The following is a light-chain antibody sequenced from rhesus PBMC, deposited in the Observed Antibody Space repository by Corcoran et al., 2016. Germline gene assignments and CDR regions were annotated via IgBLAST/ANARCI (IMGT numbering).Light chain of an antibody. Sequence: DIQMTQSPSSLSASVGDTVTITCRASQGISSYLNWFQQKPGKAPKLLIYAASSLQSGVPSRFSGSGSGTDFTLPISSLRPEDFAAYYCQQPNSHPWTFGQGTKVEIK. CDR2: AAS. CDR3: QQPNSHPWT. J-gene: IGKJ1*01. CDR1: QGISSY. V-gene: IGKV1-28*03.